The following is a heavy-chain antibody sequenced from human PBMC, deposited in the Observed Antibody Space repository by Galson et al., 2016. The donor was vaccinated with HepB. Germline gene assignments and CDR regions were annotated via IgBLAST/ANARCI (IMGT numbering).Heavy chain of an antibody. CDR3: ANVSPYYYDKSGYY. V-gene: IGHV3-23*01. CDR2: VTGTGEST. CDR1: GFSFNDRA. Sequence: SLRLSCATSGFSFNDRAMSWVRQAPGRGLEWVSGVTGTGESTYYTDSVKGRFTISRDNSKNTLYLQMNSLRAEDTAIYYCANVSPYYYDKSGYYWGQGILVTVSS. J-gene: IGHJ4*02. D-gene: IGHD3-22*01.